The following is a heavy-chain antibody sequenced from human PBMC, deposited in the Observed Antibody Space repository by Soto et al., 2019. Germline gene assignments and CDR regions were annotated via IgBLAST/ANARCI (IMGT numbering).Heavy chain of an antibody. D-gene: IGHD3-10*01. CDR2: ITRSADLS. CDR3: AKWSGFGDL. J-gene: IGHJ4*02. Sequence: DVQLLESGGGLVQPGGSLSLSCKASGFDFSSYRITWVRQAPGKGLEYVSGITRSADLSFYADSVRGRFIVSRDNFKNTAYLEMNNLRVEDTAVYYCAKWSGFGDLWGQGTLVTVSS. V-gene: IGHV3-23*01. CDR1: GFDFSSYR.